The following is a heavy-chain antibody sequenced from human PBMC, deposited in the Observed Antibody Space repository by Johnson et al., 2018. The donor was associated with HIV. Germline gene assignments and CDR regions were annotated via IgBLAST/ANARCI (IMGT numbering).Heavy chain of an antibody. CDR2: INWNGGST. CDR3: ATGENLKWELRFVDAFDI. CDR1: GFTFDDYG. V-gene: IGHV3-20*04. J-gene: IGHJ3*02. Sequence: VQLVESGGGLVQPGGSLRLSCAASGFTFDDYGMSWVRQAPEKGLEWVSGINWNGGSTGYADSVKGRFTIPRDNAKNSLYLQMNSLRAEDTALYYCATGENLKWELRFVDAFDIWGQGTMVTVSS. D-gene: IGHD1-26*01.